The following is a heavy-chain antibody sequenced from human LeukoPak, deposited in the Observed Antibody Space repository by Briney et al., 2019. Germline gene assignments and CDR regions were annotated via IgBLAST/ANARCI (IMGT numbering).Heavy chain of an antibody. Sequence: GSLRLSCAASGCIFSSYWMSWVRQPPGKGLEWVANIKQDGSEKSYVHSVRGRFTISRDNAKNSLYLQMNSLRAEDTAVYYCARNGGGWDLDYWGQGTLVTVSS. V-gene: IGHV3-7*01. CDR3: ARNGGGWDLDY. CDR1: GCIFSSYW. J-gene: IGHJ4*02. CDR2: IKQDGSEK. D-gene: IGHD6-19*01.